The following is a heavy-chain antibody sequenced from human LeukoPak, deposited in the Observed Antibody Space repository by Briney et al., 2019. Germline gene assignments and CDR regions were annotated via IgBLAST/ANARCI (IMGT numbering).Heavy chain of an antibody. V-gene: IGHV4-39*01. CDR3: ARPDARDGFRVDP. CDR2: IYYSGNT. Sequence: PSETLSLTCTVSGDSISSSTYYWGWIRQPPGKGLEWIGSIYYSGNTYYNPSLKSRVTISVDTSKNQFSLKLSSVTAADTAVYYCARPDARDGFRVDPWGQGTLVTVS. J-gene: IGHJ5*02. CDR1: GDSISSSTYY. D-gene: IGHD3-10*01.